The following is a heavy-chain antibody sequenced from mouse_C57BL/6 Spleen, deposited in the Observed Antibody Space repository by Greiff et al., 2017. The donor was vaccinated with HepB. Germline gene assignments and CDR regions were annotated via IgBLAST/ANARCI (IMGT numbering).Heavy chain of an antibody. J-gene: IGHJ4*01. Sequence: EVQRVEPGGGLVQPGGSLSLSCAASGFTFTDYYMSWVRQPPGQALEWLGFIRNKANGYTKEYSASVKGRFTISRDNSQSILNLQMNALRAEDSATYYCARSMSMDAMDGWGQGTSVTVSS. D-gene: IGHD2-10*02. CDR2: IRNKANGYTK. CDR3: ARSMSMDAMDG. V-gene: IGHV7-3*01. CDR1: GFTFTDYY.